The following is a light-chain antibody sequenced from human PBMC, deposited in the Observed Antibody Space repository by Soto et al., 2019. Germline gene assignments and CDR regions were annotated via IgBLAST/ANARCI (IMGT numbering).Light chain of an antibody. V-gene: IGLV1-36*01. CDR2: YDD. CDR1: SSNIGNNA. J-gene: IGLJ2*01. Sequence: QAVLTQPPSVSEAPSQRVTISCSGSSSNIGNNAVNWYQQLPGEAPKLLIYYDDLLPSGVSDRFSGSKSGTSASLAISGLQSEDEADYYCAAWDDSLNGVVIGGGTKLTVL. CDR3: AAWDDSLNGVV.